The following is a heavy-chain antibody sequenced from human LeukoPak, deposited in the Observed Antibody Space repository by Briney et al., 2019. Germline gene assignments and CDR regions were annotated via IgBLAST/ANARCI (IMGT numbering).Heavy chain of an antibody. CDR2: IYPGDSDP. D-gene: IGHD3-22*01. CDR3: ARLYDSSGYPFDY. V-gene: IGHV5-51*01. J-gene: IGHJ4*02. CDR1: GYTFTSYW. Sequence: GESLKISCKGSGYTFTSYWIGWVRQMPGKGLEWMGIIYPGDSDPRYSPSFQGQVTISADKSISTAYLQWSSLKASDTAMYYCARLYDSSGYPFDYWGQGTLVTVSS.